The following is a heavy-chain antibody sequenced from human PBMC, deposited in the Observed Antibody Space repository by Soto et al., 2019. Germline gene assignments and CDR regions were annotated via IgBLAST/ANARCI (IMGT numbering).Heavy chain of an antibody. V-gene: IGHV1-18*01. Sequence: QVQLVQSGAEVKKPGASVKVSCKASGYTFTSYAFSWVRQAPGQGLEWMGGISPYNGNTNYAQKFQGRVTMTIDTSTSTAYMELRSLRSDDTAVYYCARDRRLYCSGGSCYSTVDYWGQGTLVTVSS. CDR2: ISPYNGNT. J-gene: IGHJ4*02. CDR1: GYTFTSYA. CDR3: ARDRRLYCSGGSCYSTVDY. D-gene: IGHD2-15*01.